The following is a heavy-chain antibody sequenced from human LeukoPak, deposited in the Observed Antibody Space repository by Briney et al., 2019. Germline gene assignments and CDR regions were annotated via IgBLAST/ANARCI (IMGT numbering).Heavy chain of an antibody. J-gene: IGHJ5*02. CDR3: AKETTTVTDWFDL. D-gene: IGHD4-11*01. V-gene: IGHV3-30*04. CDR1: ALILSSYA. Sequence: PGGSLTLSCAPSALILSSYATQWVRQAPRKGLEWVAVISYDGSNKYSADSVKCRFTISRDNSKTTLYLQMNSLRTEDTAMYYCAKETTTVTDWFDLWGQGTLVTVA. CDR2: ISYDGSNK.